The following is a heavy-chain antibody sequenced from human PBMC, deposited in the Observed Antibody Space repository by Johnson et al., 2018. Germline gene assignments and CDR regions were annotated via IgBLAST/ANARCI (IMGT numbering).Heavy chain of an antibody. J-gene: IGHJ6*02. CDR1: GFAFSSYG. CDR2: IRDRGDYI. CDR3: TRDFYYYGIDV. V-gene: IGHV3-21*04. Sequence: VQLVESGGGLVKPGGSLRLSCAASGFAFSSYGMNWVRQAPGKGLEWVSFIRDRGDYIYYDEPVKGRFTISRDHTKNSVSLQLHSLGVEDTAVYYFTRDFYYYGIDVWGQGTTVTVS.